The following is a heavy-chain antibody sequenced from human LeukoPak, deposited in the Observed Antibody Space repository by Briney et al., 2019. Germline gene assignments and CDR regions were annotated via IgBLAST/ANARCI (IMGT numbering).Heavy chain of an antibody. V-gene: IGHV4-39*01. CDR1: GGSISSSTYY. CDR2: IYYSGST. D-gene: IGHD2-2*01. CDR3: AEETSLEGQLLKNSYYFDY. Sequence: PSETLSLTCTVSGGSISSSTYYWGWIRQPPGKGLEWIGSIYYSGSTYYNPSLKSRVTISVDTSKNQFSLKLSPVTAADTALYYCAEETSLEGQLLKNSYYFDYWGQGTLVTVSS. J-gene: IGHJ4*02.